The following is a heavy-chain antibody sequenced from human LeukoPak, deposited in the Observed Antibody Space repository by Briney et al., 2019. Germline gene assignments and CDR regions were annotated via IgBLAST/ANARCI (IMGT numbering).Heavy chain of an antibody. V-gene: IGHV1-69*05. CDR3: ARVNKWELVAGWYFDL. CDR2: IIPIFGTA. D-gene: IGHD1-26*01. CDR1: GGTFSSYA. Sequence: SVKVSCKASGGTFSSYAISWVRQAPGQGLEWMGRIIPIFGTANYAQTFQGRVTITTDESTSTAYMELSSLRSEDTAVYYCARVNKWELVAGWYFDLWGRGTLVTVSS. J-gene: IGHJ2*01.